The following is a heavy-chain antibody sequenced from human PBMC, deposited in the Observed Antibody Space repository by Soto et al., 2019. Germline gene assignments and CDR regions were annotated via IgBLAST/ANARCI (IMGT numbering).Heavy chain of an antibody. Sequence: ASVKVSCNASGYTFTSYGISWVRQAPGQGLEWMGWISAYNGNTNYAQKLQGRVTMTTDTSTSTAYMELRSLRSDDTAVYYCARDLKGYSSSPVFDPWGQGTLVTVSS. V-gene: IGHV1-18*01. D-gene: IGHD6-6*01. J-gene: IGHJ5*02. CDR3: ARDLKGYSSSPVFDP. CDR2: ISAYNGNT. CDR1: GYTFTSYG.